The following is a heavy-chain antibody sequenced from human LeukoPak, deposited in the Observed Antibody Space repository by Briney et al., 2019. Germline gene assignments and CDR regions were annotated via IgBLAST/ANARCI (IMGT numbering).Heavy chain of an antibody. CDR1: GYTFTSYY. V-gene: IGHV1-46*01. CDR3: ARKGIAVAGIEY. J-gene: IGHJ4*02. Sequence: ASVKVSCKASGYTFTSYYMHWVRQAPGQGLEWTGIINPSGGSTSYAQKFQGRVTMTRDTSTSTVYMELSSLRSEDTAVYYCARKGIAVAGIEYWGQGALVTVSS. D-gene: IGHD6-19*01. CDR2: INPSGGST.